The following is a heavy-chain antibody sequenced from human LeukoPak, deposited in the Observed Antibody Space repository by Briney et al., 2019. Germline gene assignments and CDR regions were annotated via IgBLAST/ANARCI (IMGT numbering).Heavy chain of an antibody. J-gene: IGHJ6*02. V-gene: IGHV3-33*01. CDR3: ARDGSITIFGVVEDYYYYGMDV. Sequence: PGRSLRLSCAASGFTFSSYGMHWVRQAPGKGLEWVAVIWYDGSNKYYADSVKGRFTISRDNSKNTLYLQMNSLRAEDTAVYYCARDGSITIFGVVEDYYYYGMDVWGQGTTVTVSS. D-gene: IGHD3-3*01. CDR2: IWYDGSNK. CDR1: GFTFSSYG.